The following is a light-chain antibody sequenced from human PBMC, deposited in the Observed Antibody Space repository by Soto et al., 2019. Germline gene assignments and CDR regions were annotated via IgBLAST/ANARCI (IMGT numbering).Light chain of an antibody. Sequence: DIQMTQSPSSLSASVGDRVTITCQASQAISNYLNWYQQKPGKAPKLLIYDASNLETGVPSRFSGSGSGTDFTLTISSLQPEDIATYYCQQYDNLPITFGQGTRLEIK. CDR1: QAISNY. V-gene: IGKV1-33*01. CDR2: DAS. CDR3: QQYDNLPIT. J-gene: IGKJ5*01.